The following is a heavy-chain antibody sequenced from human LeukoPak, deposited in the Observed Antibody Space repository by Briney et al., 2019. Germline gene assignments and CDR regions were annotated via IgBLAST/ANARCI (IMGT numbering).Heavy chain of an antibody. CDR1: GDSVTSGGYF. J-gene: IGHJ4*02. CDR2: ISNSGTT. Sequence: PSETLSLTCTVSGDSVTSGGYFWTWIRHHPGKGLEWIGYISNSGTTSYNPSLKSRVSISVDTSNNQFSLSLSSVTAADTAVYYCARADVAVAYCFDYWGQGTLVTVSS. CDR3: ARADVAVAYCFDY. V-gene: IGHV4-31*03. D-gene: IGHD6-19*01.